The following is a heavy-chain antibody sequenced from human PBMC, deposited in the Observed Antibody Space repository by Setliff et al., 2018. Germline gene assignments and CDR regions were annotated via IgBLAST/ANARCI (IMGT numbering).Heavy chain of an antibody. CDR1: GFSLSTSGVG. D-gene: IGHD6-19*01. V-gene: IGHV2-5*01. Sequence: SGPTLVNPTQPLTLTCTFSGFSLSTSGVGVGWIRQPPGKALEWLALIYWNDDKRYSPSLKSRLTITKDTSKNQVVLTMTNMDPVDTATYYCAHARYSSGWYSFYYYHYMDVWGKGTTVTVSS. CDR3: AHARYSSGWYSFYYYHYMDV. J-gene: IGHJ6*03. CDR2: IYWNDDK.